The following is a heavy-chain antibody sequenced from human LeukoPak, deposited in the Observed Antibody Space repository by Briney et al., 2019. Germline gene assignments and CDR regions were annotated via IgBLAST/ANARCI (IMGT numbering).Heavy chain of an antibody. D-gene: IGHD6-13*01. CDR3: ARHAGGITATGTRPFDY. V-gene: IGHV4-39*01. CDR1: GASFSSSTYY. J-gene: IGHJ4*02. Sequence: SETLSLTCTVSGASFSSSTYYWGWIRQSPGKGLEWIGSIYYRGSTYYNPSLKSRVTMSVDTSKNQFSLKLSSVTAADTAVYYCARHAGGITATGTRPFDYWGQGTLVTVSS. CDR2: IYYRGST.